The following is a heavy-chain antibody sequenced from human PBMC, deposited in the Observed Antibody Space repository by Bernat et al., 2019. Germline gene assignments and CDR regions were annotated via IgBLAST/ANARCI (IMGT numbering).Heavy chain of an antibody. Sequence: EVQLVESGGGLIQPGGSLRLSCAASGFTVSSNYMSWVRQAPGKGLEWVSVIYSGGSTYYADSVKRRFTIARDNSKNTLYLQMNALRAEDTAVYYCAGGSGSYSNWYFDLWGRGTLVTVSS. CDR3: AGGSGSYSNWYFDL. CDR1: GFTVSSNY. CDR2: IYSGGST. D-gene: IGHD3-10*01. V-gene: IGHV3-53*01. J-gene: IGHJ2*01.